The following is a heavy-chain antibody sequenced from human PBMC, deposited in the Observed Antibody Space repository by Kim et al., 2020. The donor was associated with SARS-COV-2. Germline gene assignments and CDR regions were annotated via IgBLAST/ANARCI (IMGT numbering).Heavy chain of an antibody. D-gene: IGHD3-10*01. J-gene: IGHJ4*02. CDR2: IYPGDYDT. CDR1: GYSFTTYW. V-gene: IGHV5-51*01. CDR3: ARRMGGGVIPASFDY. Sequence: GESLKISCKGSGYSFTTYWIGWVRQMPGKGLEWMGIIYPGDYDTRYSPSFQGQVTISADKSISTAYLQWSSLKASDTAMYYCARRMGGGVIPASFDYWGQGALVTVSS.